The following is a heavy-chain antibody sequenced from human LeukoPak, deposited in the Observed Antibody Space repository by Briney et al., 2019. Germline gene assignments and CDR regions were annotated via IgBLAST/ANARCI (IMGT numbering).Heavy chain of an antibody. CDR1: GGSFSGYY. J-gene: IGHJ3*02. V-gene: IGHV4-34*01. CDR3: ARSYSGSYYDDAFDI. Sequence: PSETLSLTCAVYGGSFSGYYWSWIRQPPGKGLEWIGEINHSGSTNYNPSLKSRVTISVDTSKNQFSLKLSSVTAADTAVYYCARSYSGSYYDDAFDIWGQGTMVTVSS. CDR2: INHSGST. D-gene: IGHD1-26*01.